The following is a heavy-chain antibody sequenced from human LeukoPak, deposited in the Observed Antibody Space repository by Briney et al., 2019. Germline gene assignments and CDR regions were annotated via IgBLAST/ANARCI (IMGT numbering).Heavy chain of an antibody. J-gene: IGHJ4*02. D-gene: IGHD3-10*01. Sequence: GGSLRLSCAASGFTVNHNYMSWVRQAPGKGLEWVSVIYSGGSTYYADSVKGRFTISRDYPKNTLYLQMNSLRAEDTAVYYCARGIDYYCFDYWGQGTLVTVSS. CDR1: GFTVNHNY. CDR3: ARGIDYYCFDY. CDR2: IYSGGST. V-gene: IGHV3-53*01.